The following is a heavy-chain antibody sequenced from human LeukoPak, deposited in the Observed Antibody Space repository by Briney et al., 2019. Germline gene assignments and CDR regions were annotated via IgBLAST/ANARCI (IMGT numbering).Heavy chain of an antibody. Sequence: PGGSLRLSCAASGFPVSNNYMSWVRQAPGKGLEWISHISNSGVHTKYADFVKGRFTISRDNTKKSLYLQMNSLRAEDTAIYYCARVAALRHYFDNWGQGTLVSVSS. CDR1: GFPVSNNY. CDR3: ARVAALRHYFDN. D-gene: IGHD6-19*01. J-gene: IGHJ4*02. CDR2: ISNSGVHT. V-gene: IGHV3-11*05.